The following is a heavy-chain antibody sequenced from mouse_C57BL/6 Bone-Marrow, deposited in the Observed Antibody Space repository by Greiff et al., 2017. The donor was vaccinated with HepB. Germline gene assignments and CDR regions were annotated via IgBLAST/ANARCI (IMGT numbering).Heavy chain of an antibody. J-gene: IGHJ1*03. D-gene: IGHD1-1*01. CDR3: ARDYYGSSPVLDFDV. Sequence: DVHLVESGPGLVKPSQSLSLTCSVTGYSITSGYYWNWIRQFPGNKLEWMGYISYDGSNNYNPSLKNRISITRDTSKNQFFLKLNSVTTEDTATYYCARDYYGSSPVLDFDVWGTGTTVTVSS. CDR2: ISYDGSN. V-gene: IGHV3-6*01. CDR1: GYSITSGYY.